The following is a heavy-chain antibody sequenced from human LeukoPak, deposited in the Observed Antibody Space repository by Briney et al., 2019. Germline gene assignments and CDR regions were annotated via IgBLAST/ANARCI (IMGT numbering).Heavy chain of an antibody. V-gene: IGHV3-33*01. CDR3: ATDRNSGKYYDY. J-gene: IGHJ4*02. Sequence: PGGSLRLSCAASGLTFRNYGMHWVRQAPGKGLEGVAVIWYDGSNQYYVDSVKGRFTVSRDNAKNTLYLQMNSLRAEDTAVYYCATDRNSGKYYDYWGQGTLVTVSS. CDR1: GLTFRNYG. CDR2: IWYDGSNQ. D-gene: IGHD1-26*01.